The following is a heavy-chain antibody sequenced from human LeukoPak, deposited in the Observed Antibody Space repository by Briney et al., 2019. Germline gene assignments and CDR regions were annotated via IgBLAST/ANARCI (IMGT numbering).Heavy chain of an antibody. Sequence: PGGSLRLSCAASGFIFSDYYMSWIHQAPGKGLEWVSYISSSGSSIYYADSVKGRFTISRDNAKNSLYLQMNSLRAEDTAVYYCARDLYVAGSAFDIWGQGTMVTVSS. V-gene: IGHV3-11*04. CDR1: GFIFSDYY. CDR3: ARDLYVAGSAFDI. D-gene: IGHD6-19*01. J-gene: IGHJ3*02. CDR2: ISSSGSSI.